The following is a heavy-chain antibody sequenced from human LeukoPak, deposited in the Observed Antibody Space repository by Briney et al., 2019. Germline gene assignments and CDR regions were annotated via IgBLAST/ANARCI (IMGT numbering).Heavy chain of an antibody. CDR1: GFTFSSYA. J-gene: IGHJ4*02. CDR2: ISGSGGTT. CDR3: AKAPSSSAFYSRFDY. V-gene: IGHV3-23*01. D-gene: IGHD3-22*01. Sequence: GGSLRLSCAVSGFTFSSYAMNWVRKAPGKGLEWVSGISGSGGTTYYADSVKGRFTISRDNSKNTLYLQMNSLRAEDTALYYCAKAPSSSAFYSRFDYWGQGTLVTVSS.